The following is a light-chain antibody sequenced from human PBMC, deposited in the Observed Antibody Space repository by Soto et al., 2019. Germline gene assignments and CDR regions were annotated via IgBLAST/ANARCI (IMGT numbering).Light chain of an antibody. J-gene: IGKJ3*01. CDR1: QSVSSSY. V-gene: IGKV3-20*01. Sequence: EIVLTQSPGTLSLSPGERATLSCRASQSVSSSYLAWYQQKPGQAPRLLIYGASSRATGIPDRFSGSGSGTELTLTISRLEPEDVAVYYCQQYGSSSFTLGPGTKVNIK. CDR2: GAS. CDR3: QQYGSSSFT.